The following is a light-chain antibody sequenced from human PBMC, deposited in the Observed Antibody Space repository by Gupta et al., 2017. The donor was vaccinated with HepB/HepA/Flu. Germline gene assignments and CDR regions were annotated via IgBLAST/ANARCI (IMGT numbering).Light chain of an antibody. CDR3: AAWDDSLNGPHVV. V-gene: IGLV1-44*01. CDR2: SNN. J-gene: IGLJ2*01. CDR1: SSNIGSNT. Sequence: QSVLTQPPSASGTPGQRVTISCSGSSSNIGSNTVNWYQPLPGTAPKLLIYSNNQRPSGVPDRFSGSKSGTSASLAISGLQSEDEAEYYCAAWDDSLNGPHVVFGGGTKLTVL.